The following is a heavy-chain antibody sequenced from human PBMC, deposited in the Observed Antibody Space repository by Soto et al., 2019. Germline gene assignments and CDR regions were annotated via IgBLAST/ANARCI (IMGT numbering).Heavy chain of an antibody. Sequence: PSETLSLTCTVSGGSISSYYWSWIRQPPGKGLEWIGYIYYSGSTNYNPSLKSRVTISVDTSKNQFSLKLSSVTAADTAVYYCARSPGSSSWFDYYYGMDVWGQGTTVTVSS. CDR3: ARSPGSSSWFDYYYGMDV. J-gene: IGHJ6*02. D-gene: IGHD6-13*01. V-gene: IGHV4-59*01. CDR2: IYYSGST. CDR1: GGSISSYY.